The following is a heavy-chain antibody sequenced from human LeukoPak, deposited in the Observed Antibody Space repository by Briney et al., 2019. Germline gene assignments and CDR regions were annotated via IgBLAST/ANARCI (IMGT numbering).Heavy chain of an antibody. D-gene: IGHD6-6*01. Sequence: GGSLRPSCAASGFTVSSNYMSWVRQAPGKGLEWVSVIYSGGSTYYADSVKGRFTISRDNSKNTLYLQMNSLRAEDTAVYYCARNSPSIAARHYWGQGTLVTVSS. V-gene: IGHV3-53*01. J-gene: IGHJ4*02. CDR1: GFTVSSNY. CDR2: IYSGGST. CDR3: ARNSPSIAARHY.